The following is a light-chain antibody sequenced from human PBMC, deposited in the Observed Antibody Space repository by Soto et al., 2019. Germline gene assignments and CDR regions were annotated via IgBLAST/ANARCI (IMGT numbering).Light chain of an antibody. CDR3: LQDYNYPRT. J-gene: IGKJ1*01. Sequence: AVQMTQSPSSLSESVGDRVTITCRASQAIISDLGWYQMKPGKVPKLLIYAAYNLQSGVPSRFIGRGYGTDFTLTISSLQPEDFATYYCLQDYNYPRTFGQVTKVEI. V-gene: IGKV1-6*01. CDR1: QAIISD. CDR2: AAY.